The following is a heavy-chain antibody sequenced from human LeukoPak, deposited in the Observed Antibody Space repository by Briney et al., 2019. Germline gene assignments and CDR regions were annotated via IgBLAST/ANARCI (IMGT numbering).Heavy chain of an antibody. V-gene: IGHV3-21*04. CDR3: ARDLRITIFGVLTRVFDY. D-gene: IGHD3-3*01. CDR1: GFTFSSCS. Sequence: GGSLRLSCAASGFTFSSCSMNWVRQAPGKGLEWVSSISSSSSYIYYADSVEGRFTISRDNAKNSLYLQMNSLRAEDTALYYCARDLRITIFGVLTRVFDYWGQGTLVTVSS. J-gene: IGHJ4*02. CDR2: ISSSSSYI.